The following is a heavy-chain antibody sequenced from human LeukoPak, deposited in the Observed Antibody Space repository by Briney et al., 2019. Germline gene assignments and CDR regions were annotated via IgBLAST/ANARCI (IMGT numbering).Heavy chain of an antibody. CDR3: ARWQYTISSGWFDP. CDR1: GGSISSRY. D-gene: IGHD6-6*01. V-gene: IGHV4-59*08. Sequence: SETLSLTCALSGGSISSRYWSWIRQPPGQGLEWMGSVYYSGGTNSNPSLQSRVTISADPSKTQCSLKLSSVTAADTAVYYCARWQYTISSGWFDPWGQGTLVTVSS. J-gene: IGHJ5*02. CDR2: VYYSGGT.